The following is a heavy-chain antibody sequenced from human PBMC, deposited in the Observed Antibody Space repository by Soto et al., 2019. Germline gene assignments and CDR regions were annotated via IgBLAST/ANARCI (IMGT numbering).Heavy chain of an antibody. V-gene: IGHV4-34*01. CDR1: GGSFSGYY. CDR3: ARRGSGMDV. CDR2: ISHTGST. D-gene: IGHD3-16*01. Sequence: QVQLHQWGAGPLKPSETLSLTCAVYGGSFSGYYWSWIRQPPGKGLEWIGEISHTGSTSYNPSLKSRVPTSVDTPKTQFSLRLSSVTAADTAVDYCARRGSGMDVGGQGTTVTVSS. J-gene: IGHJ6*02.